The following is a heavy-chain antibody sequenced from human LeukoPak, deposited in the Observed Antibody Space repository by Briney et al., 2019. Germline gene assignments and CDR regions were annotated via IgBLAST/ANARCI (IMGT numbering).Heavy chain of an antibody. CDR3: ARESCSSTSCYLRYYYGMDV. D-gene: IGHD2-2*01. J-gene: IGHJ6*02. CDR2: ISAYNGNT. CDR1: GYTFTGYY. Sequence: ASVKVSCKASGYTFTGYYMHWVRQAPGQGLEWMGWISAYNGNTNYAQKLQGRVTMTTDTSTSTAYMELRSLRSDDTAVYYCARESCSSTSCYLRYYYGMDVWGQGTTVTVSS. V-gene: IGHV1-18*04.